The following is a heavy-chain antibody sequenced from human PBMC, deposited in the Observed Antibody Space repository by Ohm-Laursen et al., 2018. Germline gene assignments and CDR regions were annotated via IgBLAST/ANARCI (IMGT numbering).Heavy chain of an antibody. CDR3: ASRPPGLWFGPFDP. Sequence: SLRLSCAASGFTFNNYWMNWVRQAPGKGLEWVATINKDGSEKKYVDSVKGRFTISRDNAKNSLYLQMNSLRDEDTAVYYCASRPPGLWFGPFDPWGQGTLVTVSS. CDR2: INKDGSEK. J-gene: IGHJ5*02. V-gene: IGHV3-7*01. D-gene: IGHD3-10*01. CDR1: GFTFNNYW.